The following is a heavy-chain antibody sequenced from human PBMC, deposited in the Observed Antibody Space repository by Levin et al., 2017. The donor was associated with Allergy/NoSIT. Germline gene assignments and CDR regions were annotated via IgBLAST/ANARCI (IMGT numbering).Heavy chain of an antibody. D-gene: IGHD6-13*01. CDR2: IYYSGST. Sequence: PSETLSLTCTVSGGSISSYYWSWIRQPPGKGLEWIGYIYYSGSTNYNPSLKSRVTISVDTSKNQFSLKLSSVTAADTAVYYCARLNSSSWYVYWYFDLWGRGTLVTVSS. J-gene: IGHJ2*01. CDR1: GGSISSYY. V-gene: IGHV4-59*08. CDR3: ARLNSSSWYVYWYFDL.